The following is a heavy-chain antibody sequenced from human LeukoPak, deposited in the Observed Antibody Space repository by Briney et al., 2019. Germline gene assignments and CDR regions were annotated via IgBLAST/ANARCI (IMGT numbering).Heavy chain of an antibody. CDR1: GFTFDDYG. V-gene: IGHV3-20*04. CDR3: ATTYYYGSGSIH. CDR2: INWNGGST. Sequence: GGSLRLSCAASGFTFDDYGMSWVRQAPGKGLEWVSGINWNGGSTGYADSVKGRFTISRDNAKYSLYLQMNSLRAEDTALYYCATTYYYGSGSIHWGQGTLVTVSS. D-gene: IGHD3-10*01. J-gene: IGHJ4*02.